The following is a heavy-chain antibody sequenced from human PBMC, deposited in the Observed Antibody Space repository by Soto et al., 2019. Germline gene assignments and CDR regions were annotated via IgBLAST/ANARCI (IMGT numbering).Heavy chain of an antibody. CDR3: AREGSRGSSWYMYNWFDP. D-gene: IGHD6-13*01. Sequence: PEGSLRLTCAASGLTFSSYWMSWGRQAPGEGREWVANIKQDGSGKYYVDAVKGRFTISRDNAKNSLYLEMNSLRAEDTAVYYCAREGSRGSSWYMYNWFDPWGQGTLVTVS. CDR2: IKQDGSGK. J-gene: IGHJ5*02. V-gene: IGHV3-7*03. CDR1: GLTFSSYW.